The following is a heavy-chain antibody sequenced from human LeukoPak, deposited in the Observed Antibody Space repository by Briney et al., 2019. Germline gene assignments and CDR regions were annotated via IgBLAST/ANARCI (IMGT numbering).Heavy chain of an antibody. J-gene: IGHJ4*02. CDR1: GFPFSDFS. D-gene: IGHD3-10*02. CDR3: AKQSYARSLGE. V-gene: IGHV3-23*01. Sequence: GGSLRLSCATSGFPFSDFSMTWVRQAPGKGLEWISTTNSGGTTTYYAESAKGRFTISRDNFKNALYLQMGSLRVEDTAIYYCAKQSYARSLGEGGPGTLVTVSS. CDR2: TNSGGTTT.